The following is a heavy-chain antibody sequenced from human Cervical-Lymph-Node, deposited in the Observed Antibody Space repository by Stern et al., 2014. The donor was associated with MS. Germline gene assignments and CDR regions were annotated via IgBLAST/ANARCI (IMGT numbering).Heavy chain of an antibody. Sequence: QVQLVQSGGEVKKPGASVKVSCKASGYTFSSYGISWVRQAPGQGLEWMAWISTQNDNTKYAQKVRGRVTMTTDTSTSTAYMELRSLRSDDTAVYFCARDEPTVGFDYWGQGTLVTVSS. CDR1: GYTFSSYG. D-gene: IGHD3-16*01. CDR2: ISTQNDNT. CDR3: ARDEPTVGFDY. V-gene: IGHV1-18*01. J-gene: IGHJ4*02.